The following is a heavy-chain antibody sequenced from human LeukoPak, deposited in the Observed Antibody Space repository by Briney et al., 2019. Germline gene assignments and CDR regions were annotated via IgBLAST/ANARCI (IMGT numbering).Heavy chain of an antibody. Sequence: SETLSLTCTVSGGSISSYYWNWIRQPPGKGLEWIGYIHYSGSTNYNPSLKGRVTISVGTSKNQISLKLTSVTAADTAVYYCARPNASGWFGYFDLWGRGTLVTVSS. CDR3: ARPNASGWFGYFDL. J-gene: IGHJ2*01. D-gene: IGHD6-19*01. V-gene: IGHV4-59*08. CDR2: IHYSGST. CDR1: GGSISSYY.